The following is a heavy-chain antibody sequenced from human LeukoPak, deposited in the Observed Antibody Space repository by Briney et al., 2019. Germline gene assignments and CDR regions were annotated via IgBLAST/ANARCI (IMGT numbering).Heavy chain of an antibody. CDR3: ARPTNYYDSSGPWDYSDY. CDR2: IHPGDSDT. CDR1: GYSFTSYW. D-gene: IGHD3-22*01. V-gene: IGHV5-51*01. Sequence: GESLKISCKGSGYSFTSYWIGWVRQMPGKGLEWMGIIHPGDSDTRYSPSFQGQVTISADKSISTAYLQWSSLKASDTAMYYCARPTNYYDSSGPWDYSDYWGQGTLVTVSS. J-gene: IGHJ4*02.